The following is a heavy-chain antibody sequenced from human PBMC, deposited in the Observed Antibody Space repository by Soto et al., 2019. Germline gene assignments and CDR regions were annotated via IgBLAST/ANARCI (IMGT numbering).Heavy chain of an antibody. CDR2: IWSAGLT. Sequence: GGPLRLSCAASGFTVSSKYMNWVRQAPGKGLEWVSIIWSAGLTYYADSVRGRFTISRDISKNILFLQMNNLRAEDSAIHYCARELPPDLWGQGTLVTVSS. D-gene: IGHD2-15*01. CDR3: ARELPPDL. CDR1: GFTVSSKY. V-gene: IGHV3-53*01. J-gene: IGHJ5*02.